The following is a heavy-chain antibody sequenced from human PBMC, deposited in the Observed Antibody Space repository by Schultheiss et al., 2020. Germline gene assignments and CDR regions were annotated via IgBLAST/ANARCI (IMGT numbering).Heavy chain of an antibody. CDR3: AISPGYDFWSGYSLALFDY. CDR1: GGSISSGGYS. J-gene: IGHJ4*02. D-gene: IGHD3-3*01. CDR2: IYYSGST. Sequence: SETLSLTCAVSGGSISSGGYSWSWIRQPPGKGLEWIGYIYYSGSTYYNPSLKSRVTISVDTSKNQFSLKLSSVTAADTAVYYCAISPGYDFWSGYSLALFDYWGQGTLVTVSS. V-gene: IGHV4-30-2*01.